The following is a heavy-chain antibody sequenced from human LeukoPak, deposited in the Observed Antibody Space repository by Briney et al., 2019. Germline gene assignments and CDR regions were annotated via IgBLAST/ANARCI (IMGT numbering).Heavy chain of an antibody. CDR2: INHSGST. CDR3: ARNTRVPAAQKYYYYYYGMDV. CDR1: GGSFSGYY. J-gene: IGHJ6*02. Sequence: PSETLSLTCAVYGGSFSGYYWSWIRQPPGKGLEWIGEINHSGSTNYNPSLKSRVTISVDTSKNQFSLKLSSVTAADTAVCYCARNTRVPAAQKYYYYYYGMDVWGQGTTVTVSS. D-gene: IGHD2-2*01. V-gene: IGHV4-34*01.